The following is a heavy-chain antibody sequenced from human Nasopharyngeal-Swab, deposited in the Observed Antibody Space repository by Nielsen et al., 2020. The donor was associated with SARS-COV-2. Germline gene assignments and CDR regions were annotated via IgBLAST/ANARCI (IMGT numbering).Heavy chain of an antibody. J-gene: IGHJ4*02. D-gene: IGHD6-19*01. CDR1: GFTVSSNY. Sequence: GGSLRLSCAASGFTVSSNYMSWVRQAPGKGLEWVSVIYSGGSKYYADSVKGRFTISRDNSKNTLYLQMNSLRAEDTAVYYCARVKRSSGWYAYYFDYWGQGTLVTVSS. V-gene: IGHV3-66*02. CDR2: IYSGGSK. CDR3: ARVKRSSGWYAYYFDY.